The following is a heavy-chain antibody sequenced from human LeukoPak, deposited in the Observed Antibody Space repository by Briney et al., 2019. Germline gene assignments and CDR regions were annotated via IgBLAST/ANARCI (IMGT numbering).Heavy chain of an antibody. Sequence: SQTLSLTCTVSGGSISSNNYFWRWVRQSPGRAVEWIAYIDDSGSAHYNPSLTSRSIISINTSKNQFAPTMTSMTAADTAVYYCAREVNIVSDSDAFDVWGQGTMVIVSS. CDR2: IDDSGSA. D-gene: IGHD2/OR15-2a*01. V-gene: IGHV4-30-4*01. CDR1: GGSISSNNYF. CDR3: AREVNIVSDSDAFDV. J-gene: IGHJ3*01.